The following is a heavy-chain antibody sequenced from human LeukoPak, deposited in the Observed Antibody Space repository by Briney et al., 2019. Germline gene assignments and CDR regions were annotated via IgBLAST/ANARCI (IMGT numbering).Heavy chain of an antibody. CDR1: GGSISSYY. V-gene: IGHV4-59*01. J-gene: IGHJ4*02. CDR3: ARGYYNFDY. Sequence: PSETLSLTCTVSGGSISSYYWSWIRQPPGKGLEWIGNIDYSGSTNYHPSLKSRVTMSVDTSKKLLSLKLSSVTAADTAVYYCARGYYNFDYWGQGTLVTVSS. D-gene: IGHD2-8*01. CDR2: IDYSGST.